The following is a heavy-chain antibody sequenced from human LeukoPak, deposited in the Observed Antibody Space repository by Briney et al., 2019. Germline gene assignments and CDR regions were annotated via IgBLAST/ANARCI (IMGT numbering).Heavy chain of an antibody. CDR3: ARQIVVGPYFDY. D-gene: IGHD3-22*01. Sequence: PSQTLSLTRAVSGGSISSGGYSWSWIRQPPGKGLEWIGYIYHSGSTYYNPSLKSRVTISVDRSKNQFSLKLSSVTAADTAVYYCARQIVVGPYFDYWGQGTLVTVSS. J-gene: IGHJ4*02. CDR2: IYHSGST. V-gene: IGHV4-30-2*01. CDR1: GGSISSGGYS.